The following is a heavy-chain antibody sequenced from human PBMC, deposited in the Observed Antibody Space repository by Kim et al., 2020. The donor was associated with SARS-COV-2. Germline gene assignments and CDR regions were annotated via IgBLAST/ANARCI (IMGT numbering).Heavy chain of an antibody. CDR3: AREYCSGGSCYGFI. Sequence: NPSLQSRVTISVDTSKNQFSLKLSSVTAADTAVYYCAREYCSGGSCYGFIWGQGTMVTVSS. V-gene: IGHV4-59*01. J-gene: IGHJ3*02. D-gene: IGHD2-15*01.